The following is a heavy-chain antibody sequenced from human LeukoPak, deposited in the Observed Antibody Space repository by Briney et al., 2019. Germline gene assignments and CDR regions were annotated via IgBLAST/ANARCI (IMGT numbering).Heavy chain of an antibody. CDR2: ISAYNGNT. V-gene: IGHV1-18*01. J-gene: IGHJ4*02. Sequence: ASVKVSCKASGYTFSGYGISWVRQAPGQGLEWMGWISAYNGNTKYAQKFQGRVTMTTDTSTSTAYMELRSLRSDDTAVYYCARGPMVEMATSFDYWGQGTLVTVSS. D-gene: IGHD5-24*01. CDR1: GYTFSGYG. CDR3: ARGPMVEMATSFDY.